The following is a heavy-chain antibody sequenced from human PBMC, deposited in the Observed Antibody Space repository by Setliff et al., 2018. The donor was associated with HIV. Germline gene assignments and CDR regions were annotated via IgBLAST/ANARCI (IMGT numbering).Heavy chain of an antibody. Sequence: ASVKVSCKASGYRFTNHNIHWVQQAPGKGLHWMGRVDPANGKTIYAEKFQGRVSIIADTSIDTAYMELNSLRSEDSAVYYCAAEGNIFDLWGRGTMVTVSS. CDR2: VDPANGKT. CDR3: AAEGNIFDL. J-gene: IGHJ3*01. V-gene: IGHV1-69-2*01. CDR1: GYRFTNHN. D-gene: IGHD1-1*01.